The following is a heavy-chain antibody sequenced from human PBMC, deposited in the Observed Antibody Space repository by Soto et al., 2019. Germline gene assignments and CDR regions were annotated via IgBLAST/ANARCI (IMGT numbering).Heavy chain of an antibody. CDR2: IDSRGRTI. D-gene: IGHD6-6*01. Sequence: QVQLVESGGALVKPGGSLRLYCAASGFTFSDYYMSWIRQAPGKGLEWVSYIDSRGRTISYADSVKGRFTISRDDAKNSLYLQMNSLRAEDSAVYCCARQAARNYFDFWGQGTLVTVSS. CDR3: ARQAARNYFDF. J-gene: IGHJ4*02. CDR1: GFTFSDYY. V-gene: IGHV3-11*01.